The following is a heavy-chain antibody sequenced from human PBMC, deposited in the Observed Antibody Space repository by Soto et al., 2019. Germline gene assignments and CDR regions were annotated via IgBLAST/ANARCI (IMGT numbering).Heavy chain of an antibody. CDR3: ARGGSGYFSWFDP. Sequence: SETLSLTCAVYGGSFSGYYWAWIRQPPGKALELVGYIDNSGSSNYNPSLRSRVSILVDTSENQFSLKLSSVTAADTAVYYCARGGSGYFSWFDPWGQGTLVTVSS. J-gene: IGHJ5*02. CDR2: IDNSGSS. V-gene: IGHV4-59*01. CDR1: GGSFSGYY. D-gene: IGHD3-22*01.